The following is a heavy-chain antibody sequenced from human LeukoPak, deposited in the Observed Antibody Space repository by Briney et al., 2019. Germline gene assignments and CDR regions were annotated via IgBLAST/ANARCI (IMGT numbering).Heavy chain of an antibody. CDR1: GGSFSGYY. Sequence: SETLSLTCAVYGGSFSGYYWSWIRQPPGKGLEWIGEINHSGNTNYNPSLKSRVTISVDTSKNQFSLKLSSVTAADTAVYYCARGRGYSGYENWFDPWGQGTLVTVSS. D-gene: IGHD5-12*01. V-gene: IGHV4-34*01. J-gene: IGHJ5*02. CDR2: INHSGNT. CDR3: ARGRGYSGYENWFDP.